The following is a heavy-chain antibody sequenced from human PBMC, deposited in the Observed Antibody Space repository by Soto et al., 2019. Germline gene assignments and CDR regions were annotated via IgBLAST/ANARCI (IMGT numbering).Heavy chain of an antibody. CDR2: ISPKSGSI. V-gene: IGHV1-18*01. J-gene: IGHJ6*02. CDR3: ARGQQGFYYYGMDV. Sequence: ASVKVSCKTSGYTFTRNGISWVRQAPGQGLEWMGWISPKSGSIKYAQKFQGRVIMTTDTSTSTAYMEVRSLRSEDTAVYYCARGQQGFYYYGMDVWGQGTTVTVSS. CDR1: GYTFTRNG.